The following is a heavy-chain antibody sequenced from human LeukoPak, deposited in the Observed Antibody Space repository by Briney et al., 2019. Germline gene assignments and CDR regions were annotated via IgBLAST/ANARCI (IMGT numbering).Heavy chain of an antibody. V-gene: IGHV1-69*04. CDR1: GGTFSSYA. CDR3: ASFQDYYDSSGPDY. J-gene: IGHJ4*02. D-gene: IGHD3-22*01. Sequence: GASVKVSCKASGGTFSSYAISWVRQAPGQGLEWMGRIIPILGIANYAQKFQGRVTITADKSTSTAYMELSSLRSEDTAAYYCASFQDYYDSSGPDYWGQGTLVTVSS. CDR2: IIPILGIA.